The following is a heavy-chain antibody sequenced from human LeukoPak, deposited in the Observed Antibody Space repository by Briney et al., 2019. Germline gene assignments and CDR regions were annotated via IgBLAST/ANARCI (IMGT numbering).Heavy chain of an antibody. D-gene: IGHD6-6*01. J-gene: IGHJ4*02. CDR1: GFTFSDYY. Sequence: GGSLRLSCAASGFTFSDYYMSWIRQAPGKGLEWVSYISSSGSTIYYADSVKGRFTISRDNAKNSLYLQMNSLRAEDTAVYYCARLRYFYSSSSNYFDYWGQGTLVTVSS. CDR3: ARLRYFYSSSSNYFDY. CDR2: ISSSGSTI. V-gene: IGHV3-11*04.